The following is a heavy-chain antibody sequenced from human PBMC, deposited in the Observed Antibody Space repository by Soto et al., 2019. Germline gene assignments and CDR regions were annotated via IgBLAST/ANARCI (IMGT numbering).Heavy chain of an antibody. V-gene: IGHV4-59*01. D-gene: IGHD6-6*01. CDR3: ARVARSLEPFDP. Sequence: QVQLQESGPGLVKPSETLSLTCTVSGGSISSYYWSWIRQPPGKGLEWIGNIYYSGSTDYNPSLKSRVTISVDTSKNQFSLKLSSVTTADTAVYYCARVARSLEPFDPWGQGTLVTVSS. J-gene: IGHJ5*02. CDR2: IYYSGST. CDR1: GGSISSYY.